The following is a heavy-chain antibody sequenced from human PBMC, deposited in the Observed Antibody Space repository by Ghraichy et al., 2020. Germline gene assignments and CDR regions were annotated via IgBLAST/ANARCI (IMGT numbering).Heavy chain of an antibody. CDR1: GFSFSKCW. J-gene: IGHJ4*02. V-gene: IGHV3-7*03. Sequence: GGSLRLSCAASGFSFSKCWLSWVRQSPGKGLEWVANINPDGRGAYYVDSVKGRFTISRDNAKNSVYLQMNSLRAEDTAVYYCASSYSGFDSGDYWGQGTLVTVSS. CDR3: ASSYSGFDSGDY. D-gene: IGHD1-26*01. CDR2: INPDGRGA.